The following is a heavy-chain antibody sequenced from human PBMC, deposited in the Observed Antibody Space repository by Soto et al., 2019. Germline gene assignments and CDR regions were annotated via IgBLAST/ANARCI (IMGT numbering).Heavy chain of an antibody. V-gene: IGHV3-30-3*01. CDR3: ARESYGDYYFDY. CDR2: ISYDGSNR. J-gene: IGHJ4*02. D-gene: IGHD4-17*01. Sequence: QVQLVESGGGVVQPGRSLRLSCAASGFTFSSYAMHWVRQAPGKGLEWVAVISYDGSNRYYADSVKGRLTISRENSKNTLYLQMNSMRAEDTAVYYCARESYGDYYFDYWGQGTLVIVSS. CDR1: GFTFSSYA.